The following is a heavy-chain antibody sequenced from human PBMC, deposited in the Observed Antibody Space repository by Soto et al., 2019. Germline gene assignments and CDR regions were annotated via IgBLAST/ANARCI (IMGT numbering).Heavy chain of an antibody. V-gene: IGHV2-5*02. CDR3: AYIVTRARGGLAVPPVFDS. CDR2: IYYDDDK. D-gene: IGHD3-3*01. CDR1: GFSLRTNGVG. Sequence: QITLKESGPTVVKPTQTLTLTCSFSGFSLRTNGVGVAWVRQPPRKALEWLGIIYYDDDKRYSPSLKSRLNINKDTARNQVVLTLANVDPKDSGTYHCAYIVTRARGGLAVPPVFDSWGQGKLVTVSS. J-gene: IGHJ4*02.